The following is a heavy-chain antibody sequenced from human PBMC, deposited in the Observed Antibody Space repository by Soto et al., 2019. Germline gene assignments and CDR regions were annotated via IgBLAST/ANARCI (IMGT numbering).Heavy chain of an antibody. Sequence: EVQLVESGGDLVKPGGSLRLSCAASGFIFSHAWFHWVRQPPGKGLELVGRVKNNGGATDYAPSGKGRFTISRDDSKDTVYLQMSSMRTEDTAIYYCTADLGPAYNSNNWFDPWGQGTPVTVSS. CDR1: GFIFSHAW. CDR2: VKNNGGAT. CDR3: TADLGPAYNSNNWFDP. D-gene: IGHD6-13*01. J-gene: IGHJ5*02. V-gene: IGHV3-15*07.